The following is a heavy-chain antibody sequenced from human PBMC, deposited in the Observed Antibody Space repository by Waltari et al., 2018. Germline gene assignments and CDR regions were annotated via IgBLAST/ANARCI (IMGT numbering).Heavy chain of an antibody. V-gene: IGHV4-61*02. J-gene: IGHJ4*02. CDR3: ARDNPTGRYY. D-gene: IGHD2-8*02. CDR1: GGSISSGSYY. Sequence: QVQLQESGPGLVKPSQTLSLTCNVSGGSISSGSYYWSWIRQPAGKGLEWIGRIYTSGSNNNNPSLKSRVTISVDTSKNQFSLKLSSVTAADTAVYYCARDNPTGRYYCGQGTLVTVSS. CDR2: IYTSGSN.